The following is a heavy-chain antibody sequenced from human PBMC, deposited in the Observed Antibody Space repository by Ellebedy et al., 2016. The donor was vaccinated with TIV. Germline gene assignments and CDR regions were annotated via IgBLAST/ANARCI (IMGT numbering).Heavy chain of an antibody. CDR3: ARNWGRTNWNGKFDY. Sequence: PGGSLRLSCAASGFTFSSYAMTWVRQAPGKGLEWVSSISGSGDNTYYEDSVKGRFTISRDNSKNTLFLQMNSLRAEDTALYYCARNWGRTNWNGKFDYWGQGTPVTVSS. D-gene: IGHD1-20*01. J-gene: IGHJ4*02. V-gene: IGHV3-23*01. CDR1: GFTFSSYA. CDR2: ISGSGDNT.